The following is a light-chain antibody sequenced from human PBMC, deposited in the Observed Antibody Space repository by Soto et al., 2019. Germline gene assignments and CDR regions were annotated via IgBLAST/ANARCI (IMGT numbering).Light chain of an antibody. CDR1: QDINNY. CDR3: QEYEKLFS. J-gene: IGKJ3*01. CDR2: DAS. V-gene: IGKV1-33*01. Sequence: DIQMTQSPSSLPASVGDRVTITCQASQDINNYLNWYQQKPGXTPXXLIYDASNLEAGVPSRFSGSGSGTHFPLTISSLQPEDTATYDCQEYEKLFSFGPGTKVDIK.